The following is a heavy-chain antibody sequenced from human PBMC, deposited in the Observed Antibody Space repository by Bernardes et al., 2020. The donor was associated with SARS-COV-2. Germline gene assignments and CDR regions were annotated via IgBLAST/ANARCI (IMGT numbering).Heavy chain of an antibody. D-gene: IGHD5-12*01. CDR2: INHSGST. CDR3: AREGSEYSGYDPDSGFDY. Sequence: SETLSLTCAVYGGSFSGYYWSWIRQPPGKGLEWIGEINHSGSTNYNPSLKSRVTISVDTSKNQFSLKLSSVTAADTAVYYCAREGSEYSGYDPDSGFDYRGQGTLVTVSS. J-gene: IGHJ4*02. V-gene: IGHV4-34*01. CDR1: GGSFSGYY.